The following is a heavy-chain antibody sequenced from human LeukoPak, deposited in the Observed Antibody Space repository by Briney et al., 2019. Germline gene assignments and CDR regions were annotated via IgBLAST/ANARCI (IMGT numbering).Heavy chain of an antibody. V-gene: IGHV3-33*01. CDR2: IWYDGSNK. J-gene: IGHJ4*02. D-gene: IGHD3-10*01. Sequence: GGSLRLSRAASGFTFSSYGMHWVRQAPGKGLEWVAVIWYDGSNKYYADSVKGRFTMSRDDSKNTLYLQMNSLRAEDTAVYFCARDGHYYGSGSSMGPIDYWGQGTLVTVPS. CDR3: ARDGHYYGSGSSMGPIDY. CDR1: GFTFSSYG.